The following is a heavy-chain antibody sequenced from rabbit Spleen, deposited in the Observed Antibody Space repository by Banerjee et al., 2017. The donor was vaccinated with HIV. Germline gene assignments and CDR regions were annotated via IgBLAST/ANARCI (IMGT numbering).Heavy chain of an antibody. V-gene: IGHV1S40*01. CDR2: IYTSSGNT. Sequence: QSLEESGGDLVKPGASLTLTCTVSGFSFSSSYTLYWVRQAPGKGLEWIACIYTSSGNTWYASWVNGRFTISKTSSTTVTLQMTSLTAADTATYFCVRDQAGDADYGPYYLNLWGQGTLVTVS. J-gene: IGHJ4*01. D-gene: IGHD2-1*01. CDR3: VRDQAGDADYGPYYLNL. CDR1: GFSFSSSYT.